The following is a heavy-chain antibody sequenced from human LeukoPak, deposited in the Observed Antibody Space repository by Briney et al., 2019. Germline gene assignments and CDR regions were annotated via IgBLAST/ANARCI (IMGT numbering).Heavy chain of an antibody. V-gene: IGHV1-18*04. D-gene: IGHD4-23*01. J-gene: IGHJ4*02. Sequence: GASVKVSCKASGYTFTDHGINWVRQTPGQGPEWMGWISAYNGNTNYAQKFQDRVTMTTDTSTHTAYMELRSLRSDDTAVYYCARGGRGYSLFDYWGQGTLVTVSS. CDR3: ARGGRGYSLFDY. CDR2: ISAYNGNT. CDR1: GYTFTDHG.